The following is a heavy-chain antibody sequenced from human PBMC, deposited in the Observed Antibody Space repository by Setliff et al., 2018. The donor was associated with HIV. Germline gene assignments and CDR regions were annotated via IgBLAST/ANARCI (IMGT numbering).Heavy chain of an antibody. Sequence: GASVKVSCKASADTFTNCLINWVRQAPGQGLEWMGWINTNSWIPTYAQGFTGRFVFSLDTTVRTAYLEISDLRADDTGVYYCARDSSEYFDFSSGDFHYMDVWGKGTTVTVSS. CDR3: ARDSSEYFDFSSGDFHYMDV. CDR1: ADTFTNCL. V-gene: IGHV7-4-1*02. CDR2: INTNSWIP. D-gene: IGHD3-3*01. J-gene: IGHJ6*03.